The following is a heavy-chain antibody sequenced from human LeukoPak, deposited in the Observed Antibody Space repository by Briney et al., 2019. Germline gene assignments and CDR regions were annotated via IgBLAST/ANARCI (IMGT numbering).Heavy chain of an antibody. D-gene: IGHD3-10*01. Sequence: SETLSLTCTVSGGSISTSSYYWGWVRQPPGKGLEWIGNIFYSGSTYYNPSLKSRVTMSVDTSRNQFSLKLTSVTAADTAVYYCARGGGYASGNYRFVDYWGQGTLVTVSS. V-gene: IGHV4-39*07. J-gene: IGHJ4*02. CDR3: ARGGGYASGNYRFVDY. CDR2: IFYSGST. CDR1: GGSISTSSYY.